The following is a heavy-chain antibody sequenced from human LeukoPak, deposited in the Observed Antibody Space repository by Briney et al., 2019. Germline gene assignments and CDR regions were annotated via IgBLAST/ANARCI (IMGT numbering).Heavy chain of an antibody. CDR2: ISGSGSNT. CDR3: VKGNYYYMDV. Sequence: GGSLRLSCAASGFTFSTYAMNWVRQAPGKGLEWVSVISGSGSNTYYADSLKGRFTISRDNSRNTVWLQMNSLRVEDTAVYYCVKGNYYYMDVWGKGTTVTISS. V-gene: IGHV3-23*01. J-gene: IGHJ6*03. CDR1: GFTFSTYA.